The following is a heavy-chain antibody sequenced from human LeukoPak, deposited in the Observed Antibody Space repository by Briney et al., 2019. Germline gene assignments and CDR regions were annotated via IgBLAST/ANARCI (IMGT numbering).Heavy chain of an antibody. CDR3: ARTGAGKLVFDD. CDR1: GGSISSSTYY. D-gene: IGHD6-19*01. V-gene: IGHV4-39*07. Sequence: SETLSLTCTASGGSISSSTYYWDWIRQPPGKGLEWIGSIYYSGSTYASPSLKSRVTTSVDTSKNQFSLKLSSVTAADTAMYYCARTGAGKLVFDDWGQGTLVTVSS. CDR2: IYYSGST. J-gene: IGHJ4*02.